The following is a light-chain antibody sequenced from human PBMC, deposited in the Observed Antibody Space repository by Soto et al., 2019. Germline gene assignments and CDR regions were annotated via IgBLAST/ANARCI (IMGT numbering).Light chain of an antibody. CDR2: GAS. CDR3: QQYAASPRT. J-gene: IGKJ1*01. V-gene: IGKV3-20*01. Sequence: EIVLTQSPGTLSLSPRERATLSCRASQSVSNAYLAWYQHKVGQSPRLLIYGASNRARGIPDRFSGSGSGPEFTLTISRREPEDFGVYYCQQYAASPRTFGQGTRVEV. CDR1: QSVSNAY.